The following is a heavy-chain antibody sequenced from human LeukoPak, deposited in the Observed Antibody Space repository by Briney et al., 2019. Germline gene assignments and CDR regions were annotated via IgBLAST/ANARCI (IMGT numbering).Heavy chain of an antibody. CDR2: ISISGDRT. CDR1: GFAFSSHA. CDR3: ANEIRPNDY. D-gene: IGHD4-17*01. V-gene: IGHV3-23*01. Sequence: GGTLRLSCAASGFAFSSHAMTWVRQAPGKGLEWVSAISISGDRTYYAHSVKGRFTISRDNSKNTVYLQMNSLRAEDTAVYYCANEIRPNDYWGQGTLVTVSS. J-gene: IGHJ4*02.